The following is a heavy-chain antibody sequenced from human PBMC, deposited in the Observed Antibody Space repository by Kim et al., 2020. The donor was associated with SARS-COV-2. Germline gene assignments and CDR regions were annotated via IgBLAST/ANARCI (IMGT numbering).Heavy chain of an antibody. Sequence: GGSLRLSCAASGFTFSSYGMHWVRQAPGKGLEWVAVISYDGSNKYYADSVKGRFTISRDNSKNTLYLQMNSLRAEDTAVYYCAKDGRGRDGYNQLDSWGQGTLVTVSS. J-gene: IGHJ4*02. V-gene: IGHV3-30*18. CDR1: GFTFSSYG. D-gene: IGHD3-16*01. CDR3: AKDGRGRDGYNQLDS. CDR2: ISYDGSNK.